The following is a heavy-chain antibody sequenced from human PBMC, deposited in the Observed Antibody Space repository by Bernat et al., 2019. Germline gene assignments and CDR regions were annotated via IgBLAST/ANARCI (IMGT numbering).Heavy chain of an antibody. Sequence: VQLVESGGGVVQPGRSLRLSCAASGFTFSSYGMHWVRQAPGKGLEWVAVISYDGSNKYYADSVKGRFTISRDNSKNTLYLQMNSLRAEDTAVYYCARDVSRNNYYYYGMDVWGQGTTVTVSS. CDR3: ARDVSRNNYYYYGMDV. V-gene: IGHV3-30*03. J-gene: IGHJ6*02. CDR1: GFTFSSYG. CDR2: ISYDGSNK.